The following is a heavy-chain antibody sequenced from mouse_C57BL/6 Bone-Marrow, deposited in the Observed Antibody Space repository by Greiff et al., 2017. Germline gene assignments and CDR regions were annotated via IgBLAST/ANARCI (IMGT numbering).Heavy chain of an antibody. Sequence: EVKVVESGGGLVKPGGSLKLSCAASGFTFSDYGMHWVRQAPEKGLEWVAYISSGSSTIYYADTVKGRFTISRDNAKNTLFLQMTSLRSEDTAMYYCARRWKWLRRFAYWGQGTLVTVSA. CDR1: GFTFSDYG. J-gene: IGHJ3*01. CDR3: ARRWKWLRRFAY. D-gene: IGHD2-2*01. CDR2: ISSGSSTI. V-gene: IGHV5-17*01.